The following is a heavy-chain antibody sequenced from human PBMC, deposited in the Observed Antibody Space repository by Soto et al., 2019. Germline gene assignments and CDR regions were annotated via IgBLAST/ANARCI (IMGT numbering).Heavy chain of an antibody. CDR2: VNPILSMS. V-gene: IGHV1-69*04. D-gene: IGHD3-10*01. Sequence: QVQLVQSGAEVKRPGSSVKVSCKASGDTFNFYSINWVRQAPGLGLEWMGRVNPILSMSNYAQRFQGRVTMTADKSTSTAYMELSGLRSEDPAIYYCATLYGSGYRAFDFWGQGALVTVSS. J-gene: IGHJ4*02. CDR3: ATLYGSGYRAFDF. CDR1: GDTFNFYS.